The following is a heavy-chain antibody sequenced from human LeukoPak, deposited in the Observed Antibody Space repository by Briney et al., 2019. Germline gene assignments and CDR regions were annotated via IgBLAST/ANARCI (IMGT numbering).Heavy chain of an antibody. D-gene: IGHD6-13*01. J-gene: IGHJ4*02. Sequence: GGSLRLSCAASGFTFSSYAMSWVRQAPGKGLEWVSAISGSGGSKYYADSVKGRFTISRDNSKNSLYLQMNSLRAQDTAVYYCAKDGYSSSWDYWGQGTLVTVSS. CDR2: ISGSGGSK. V-gene: IGHV3-23*01. CDR3: AKDGYSSSWDY. CDR1: GFTFSSYA.